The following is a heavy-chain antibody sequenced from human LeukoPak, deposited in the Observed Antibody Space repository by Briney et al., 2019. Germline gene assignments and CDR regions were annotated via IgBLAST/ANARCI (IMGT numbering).Heavy chain of an antibody. Sequence: GGSLRLSCAASGFTFSSYSMNWVRQAPGKGLEWVSYISSSSSTIYYADSVKGRFTISRDNAKNSLYLQMNSLRAEDTAVYYCARDLYGRTGTDMQDYWGQGTLVTVS. CDR3: ARDLYGRTGTDMQDY. CDR2: ISSSSSTI. CDR1: GFTFSSYS. J-gene: IGHJ4*02. D-gene: IGHD1-1*01. V-gene: IGHV3-48*01.